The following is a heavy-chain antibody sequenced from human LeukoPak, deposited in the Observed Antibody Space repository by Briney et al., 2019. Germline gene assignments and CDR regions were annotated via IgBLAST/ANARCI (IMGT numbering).Heavy chain of an antibody. CDR3: ARDEARDGYTNYLDY. Sequence: ASVKVSCKTSGYTFTNYYMHWVRQAPGQGLEWIGIINPSGGSTNYVQKFQGRVTMTRDTSTSTVSMELGSLRSEVTAVYYCARDEARDGYTNYLDYWGQGTLVTVSS. CDR2: INPSGGST. CDR1: GYTFTNYY. J-gene: IGHJ4*02. V-gene: IGHV1-46*01. D-gene: IGHD5-24*01.